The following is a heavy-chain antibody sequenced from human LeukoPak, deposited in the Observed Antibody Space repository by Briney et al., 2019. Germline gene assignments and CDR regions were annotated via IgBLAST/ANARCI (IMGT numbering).Heavy chain of an antibody. CDR1: GFTFSSYG. D-gene: IGHD2-2*01. Sequence: GGSLRLSCAASGFTFSSYGMHWVRQAPGKGLEWVAFIRYDGSNKYYADSVKGRFTISRDNSKNTLSLQMNSLRAEDTAVYYCVKGLSLSSTSCYVYFDYWGQGTLVTVSS. J-gene: IGHJ4*02. V-gene: IGHV3-30*02. CDR3: VKGLSLSSTSCYVYFDY. CDR2: IRYDGSNK.